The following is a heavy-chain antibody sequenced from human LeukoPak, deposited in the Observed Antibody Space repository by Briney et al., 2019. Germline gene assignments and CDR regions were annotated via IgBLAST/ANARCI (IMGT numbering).Heavy chain of an antibody. D-gene: IGHD4-17*01. J-gene: IGHJ3*02. Sequence: ASVKVSCKVSGYTLTELSMHWVRQAPGKGLEWMGGFDPEDGETIYAQKFQGGVTMTEDTSTDTAYMELSSLRSVDTAVYYCATDSLRNDAFDIWGQGTMVTVS. V-gene: IGHV1-24*01. CDR2: FDPEDGET. CDR1: GYTLTELS. CDR3: ATDSLRNDAFDI.